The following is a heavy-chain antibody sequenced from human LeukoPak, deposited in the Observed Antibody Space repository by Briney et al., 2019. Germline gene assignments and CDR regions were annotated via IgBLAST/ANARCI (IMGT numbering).Heavy chain of an antibody. V-gene: IGHV3-23*01. Sequence: SGGSLRLSCAATGFNFIRYAMSGPRQAPGQGLEWVSPISCSGCNTYYADSGKGRFTISRNNSKNTRYLQLNSRRAEDRAVYYCAKDPTSHCYDSSGYYPRWFYPLGQGTLVTGSS. J-gene: IGHJ5*02. CDR3: AKDPTSHCYDSSGYYPRWFYP. D-gene: IGHD3-22*01. CDR1: GFNFIRYA. CDR2: ISCSGCNT.